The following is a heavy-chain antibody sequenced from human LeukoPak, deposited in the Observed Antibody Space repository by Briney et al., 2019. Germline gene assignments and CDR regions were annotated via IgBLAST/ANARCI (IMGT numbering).Heavy chain of an antibody. D-gene: IGHD2-2*01. Sequence: PSETQSLTCTVSGGSISSYYWSWIRQPPGKGLEWIGYIYYSASTNYNPSLKSRVTISVDTSKNQFSLKLSSVTAADTAVYYCARVTARVSDIVVVPAPYNWFDPWGQGTLVTVSS. CDR3: ARVTARVSDIVVVPAPYNWFDP. V-gene: IGHV4-59*01. CDR1: GGSISSYY. CDR2: IYYSAST. J-gene: IGHJ5*02.